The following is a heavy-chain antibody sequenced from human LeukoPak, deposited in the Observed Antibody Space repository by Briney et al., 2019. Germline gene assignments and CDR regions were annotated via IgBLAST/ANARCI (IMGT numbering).Heavy chain of an antibody. CDR3: TRGMLRQLPDY. J-gene: IGHJ4*02. CDR2: ISDDETYK. Sequence: GGSLRLSCAASGFTFNSYSMHWVRQAPGKGLEWVTAISDDETYKFYADSVKGRFTISRDNSKNTLYLQMNSLRVEDTAIYYCTRGMLRQLPDYWGQGMLVTVSS. CDR1: GFTFNSYS. D-gene: IGHD6-6*01. V-gene: IGHV3-30-3*01.